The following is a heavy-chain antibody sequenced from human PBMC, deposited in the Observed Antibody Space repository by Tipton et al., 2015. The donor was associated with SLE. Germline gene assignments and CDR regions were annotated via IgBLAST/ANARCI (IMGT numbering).Heavy chain of an antibody. J-gene: IGHJ4*02. CDR1: GGSISSYY. CDR3: AGLIVPFYFDF. D-gene: IGHD3-22*01. V-gene: IGHV4-59*01. Sequence: LRLSCTVSGGSISSYYWSWIRLPPGKGLEWIGHIYYSGSTNYNPSLKSRVTISLDTSKNQFSLKLSSVTAADTAVYFCAGLIVPFYFDFWGQGALVTVSS. CDR2: IYYSGST.